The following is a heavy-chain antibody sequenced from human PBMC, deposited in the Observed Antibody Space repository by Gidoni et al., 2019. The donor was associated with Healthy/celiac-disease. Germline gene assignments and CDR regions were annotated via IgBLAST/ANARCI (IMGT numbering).Heavy chain of an antibody. CDR2: IYYSGST. CDR1: GGSIRSSSYY. J-gene: IGHJ2*01. V-gene: IGHV4-39*01. D-gene: IGHD6-6*01. CDR3: AAAPNIAALHWYFDL. Sequence: QLQLQESGPGLVKPSETLSLTCTVSGGSIRSSSYYWGWIRQPPGKGLEWIGSIYYSGSTYYNPSLKSRVTISVDTSKNQFSLKLSSVTAADTAVYYCAAAPNIAALHWYFDLWGRGTLVTVSS.